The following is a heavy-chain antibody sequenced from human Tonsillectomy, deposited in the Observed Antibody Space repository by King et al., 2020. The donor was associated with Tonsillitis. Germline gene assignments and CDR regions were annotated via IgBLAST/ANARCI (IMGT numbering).Heavy chain of an antibody. CDR2: ISSSGSYT. Sequence: VQLVESGGGLVXXGXSLXLXXAXSGFTFXXYXXXXXXXAPGKGLEWVSYISSSGSYTNYADSVKGRFTISRDNAKNSLYLLMNRPRAEDTAVYYCARSTMGDYYYYGMDVGGERTTVTVHS. CDR3: ARSTMGDYYYYGMDV. CDR1: GFTFXXYX. J-gene: IGHJ6*04. D-gene: IGHD3-10*01. V-gene: IGHV3-11*06.